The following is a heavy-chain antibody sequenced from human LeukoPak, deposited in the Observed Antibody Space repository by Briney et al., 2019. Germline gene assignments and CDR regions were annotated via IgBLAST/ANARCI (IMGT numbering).Heavy chain of an antibody. CDR3: AKRALYYGSGSLSR. D-gene: IGHD3-10*01. CDR1: GFSFNNYA. J-gene: IGHJ4*02. Sequence: GGSLRLSCVDSGFSFNNYAMTWVRQAPGKGLEWVSVISGSGAITYYADSVKGRFTISRDNSKNTLYLQMNSLRAEDTAVYYCAKRALYYGSGSLSRWGQGTLVTVSS. CDR2: ISGSGAIT. V-gene: IGHV3-23*01.